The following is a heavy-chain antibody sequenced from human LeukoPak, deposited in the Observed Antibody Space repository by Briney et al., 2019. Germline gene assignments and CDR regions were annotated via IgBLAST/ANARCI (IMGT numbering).Heavy chain of an antibody. CDR1: GGSISSGGYY. V-gene: IGHV4-31*03. CDR2: IYYSGST. Sequence: PSETLSLTCTVSGGSISSGGYYWSWIRQHPGKGLEWIGYIYYSGSTYYNPSLKSRVTISVDTSKNQFSLKLSSVTAADTAVYYCARVRVDTATGRYFDYWGQGTLVTVSS. J-gene: IGHJ4*02. D-gene: IGHD5-18*01. CDR3: ARVRVDTATGRYFDY.